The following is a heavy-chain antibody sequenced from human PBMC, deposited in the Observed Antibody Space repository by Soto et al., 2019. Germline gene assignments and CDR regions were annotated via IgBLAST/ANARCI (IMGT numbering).Heavy chain of an antibody. Sequence: QVQLQESGPGLVKHSETLSLTCTVSGGSISSYYWSWIRQPPGKGLEWIGYIYYSGSTNYNPSLKSRVTISVDTSKNQFSLKLSSVTAADTAVYYCARVSTVHWFDPWGQGTLVTVSS. V-gene: IGHV4-59*01. CDR1: GGSISSYY. CDR2: IYYSGST. CDR3: ARVSTVHWFDP. J-gene: IGHJ5*02. D-gene: IGHD4-17*01.